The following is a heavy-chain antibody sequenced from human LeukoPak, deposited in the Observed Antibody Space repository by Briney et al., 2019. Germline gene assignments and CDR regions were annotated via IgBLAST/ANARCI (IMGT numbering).Heavy chain of an antibody. V-gene: IGHV3-7*01. CDR2: IKQDGSEK. J-gene: IGHJ4*02. CDR1: GFTFSSYW. CDR3: AREDSDYGDPYFDY. D-gene: IGHD4-17*01. Sequence: GGSLRLSCAVSGFTFSSYWMSWVRQAPGKGLEWVAIIKQDGSEKYYVDSVKGRFTISRDNAKNSLYLQMNSLRAEDTAVYYCAREDSDYGDPYFDYWGQGTLVTVSS.